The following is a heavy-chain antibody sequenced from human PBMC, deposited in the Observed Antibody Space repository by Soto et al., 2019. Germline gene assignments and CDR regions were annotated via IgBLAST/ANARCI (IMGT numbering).Heavy chain of an antibody. D-gene: IGHD2-21*01. Sequence: SETLSLTCAFSGDSISSGGFSWSWIRQPPGKGLEWIGYIYHSGSSFYNPSLKSRVTISVDTSKNQFSLKLSSVTAADTAVYYCARIPSPWGQGTLVTVSS. CDR1: GDSISSGGFS. CDR2: IYHSGSS. V-gene: IGHV4-30-2*01. J-gene: IGHJ5*02. CDR3: ARIPSP.